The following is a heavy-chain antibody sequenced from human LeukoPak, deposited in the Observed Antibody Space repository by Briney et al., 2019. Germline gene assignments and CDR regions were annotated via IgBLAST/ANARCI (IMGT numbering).Heavy chain of an antibody. V-gene: IGHV3-23*01. CDR1: GFTFSSYA. D-gene: IGHD1-14*01. Sequence: GGSLRLSCAASGFTFSSYAMSWVRQAPGKGLEGGSAISGSGGSTYYADSVKGRFTISRDNSKNTLYLQMNSLRAEDTAVYYCAKELGGGTNSNWFDPWGQGTLVTVSS. CDR3: AKELGGGTNSNWFDP. CDR2: ISGSGGST. J-gene: IGHJ5*02.